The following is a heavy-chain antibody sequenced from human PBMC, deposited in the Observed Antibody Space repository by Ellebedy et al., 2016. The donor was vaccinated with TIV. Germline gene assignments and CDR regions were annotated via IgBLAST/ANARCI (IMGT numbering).Heavy chain of an antibody. J-gene: IGHJ4*02. Sequence: ASVKVSCXASGYTFTSYGISWVRQAPGQGLEWMGWISAYNGNTNYAQKLQGRVTITADESTSTAYMELSSLRSEDTAVYYCAREFGGWIYYFDYWGQGTLVTVSS. CDR2: ISAYNGNT. V-gene: IGHV1-18*01. D-gene: IGHD6-19*01. CDR3: AREFGGWIYYFDY. CDR1: GYTFTSYG.